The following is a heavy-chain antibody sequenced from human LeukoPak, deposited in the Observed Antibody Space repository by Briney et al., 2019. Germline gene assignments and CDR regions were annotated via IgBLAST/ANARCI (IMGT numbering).Heavy chain of an antibody. CDR2: IFGTV. J-gene: IGHJ3*02. Sequence: ASVKVSCKASGGSFSNFAISWVRQAPGQGFEWLGGIFGTVTYAPNFQGRVSFTTDESTSTAYMELSSLRSEDTAVYYCAAAYYYDSSGYPGIDAFDIWGQGTMVTVSS. CDR3: AAAYYYDSSGYPGIDAFDI. V-gene: IGHV1-69*05. CDR1: GGSFSNFA. D-gene: IGHD3-22*01.